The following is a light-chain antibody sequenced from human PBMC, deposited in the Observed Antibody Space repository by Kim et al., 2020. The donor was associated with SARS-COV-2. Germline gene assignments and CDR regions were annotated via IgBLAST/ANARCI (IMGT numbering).Light chain of an antibody. V-gene: IGLV3-19*01. CDR1: SLRSQF. CDR3: TSRDSRRYHVI. J-gene: IGLJ2*01. Sequence: SSELTQDPAVSVALGQTVTMTCQGDSLRSQFANWYQQSPGQSPVLVLHGRNSRPSGIPDRFSGSRSGDTASLTITGAQAESEADYYCTSRDSRRYHVIFG. CDR2: GRN.